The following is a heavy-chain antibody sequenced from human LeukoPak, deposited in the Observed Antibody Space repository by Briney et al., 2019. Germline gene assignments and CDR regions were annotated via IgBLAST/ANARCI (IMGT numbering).Heavy chain of an antibody. CDR3: ARGRTGESDYFDY. V-gene: IGHV3-53*01. CDR2: IYSGGST. D-gene: IGHD7-27*01. CDR1: GFTVSSNY. Sequence: PGRSLRLSCAASGFTVSSNYMSWVRQAPGKGLEWVSVIYSGGSTYYADSVKGRFTISRDNSKNTLYLQMNSLRAEDTAVYYCARGRTGESDYFDYWGQGTLVTVSS. J-gene: IGHJ4*02.